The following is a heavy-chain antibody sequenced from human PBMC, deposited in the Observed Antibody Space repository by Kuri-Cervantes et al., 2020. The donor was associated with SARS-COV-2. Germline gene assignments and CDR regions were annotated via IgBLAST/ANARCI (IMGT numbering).Heavy chain of an antibody. D-gene: IGHD1-14*01. CDR2: ISSSSSYI. CDR1: GFTFSSYS. V-gene: IGHV3-21*01. CDR3: ARDPRYLARGGGFDY. Sequence: GESLKISCAASGFTFSSYSMNWVRQAPGKGLEWVSSISSSSSYIYYADSVKGRFTISRDNAKNSLYLQMNSLRAEDTAVYYCARDPRYLARGGGFDYWGQGTLVTVSS. J-gene: IGHJ4*02.